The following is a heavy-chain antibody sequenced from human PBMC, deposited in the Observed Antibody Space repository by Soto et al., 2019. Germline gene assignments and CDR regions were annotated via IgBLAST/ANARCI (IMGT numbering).Heavy chain of an antibody. V-gene: IGHV1-18*01. D-gene: IGHD6-6*01. J-gene: IGHJ5*02. CDR2: ISAYNGNT. Sequence: GASVKVSCKASGYTFTSYGISWVRQAPGQGLEWMGWISAYNGNTNYAQKLQGRVTMTEDTSTDTAYMELSSLRSEDTAVYYCATDRMYSSSRWFDPWGQGTLVTVSS. CDR1: GYTFTSYG. CDR3: ATDRMYSSSRWFDP.